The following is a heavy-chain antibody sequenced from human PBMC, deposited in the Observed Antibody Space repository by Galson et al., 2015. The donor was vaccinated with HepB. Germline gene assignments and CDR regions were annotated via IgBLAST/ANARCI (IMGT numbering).Heavy chain of an antibody. CDR3: VKEGSWFGGDWFDP. Sequence: SLRLSCAGSGFIFRHHAMAWIRQAPGKGLEWVSGINGRGSTRSYSDAGKGRFPISRDNSKDTVFLQMDNLRAEDTAVYYCVKEGSWFGGDWFDPWGQGALVTVS. V-gene: IGHV3-23*01. CDR1: GFIFRHHA. D-gene: IGHD3-16*01. J-gene: IGHJ5*02. CDR2: INGRGSTR.